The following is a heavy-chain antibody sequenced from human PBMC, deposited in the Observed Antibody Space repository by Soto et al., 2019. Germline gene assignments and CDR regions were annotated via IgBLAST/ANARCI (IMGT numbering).Heavy chain of an antibody. CDR3: AKDPSSVSGYYHGEGNWFGP. CDR1: GYTFTDSY. D-gene: IGHD3-22*01. Sequence: QVRLVQSGAEVKKPGASVKVSCKASGYTFTDSYMHWVRQAPGQGLEWMGIINPSGGGTTYAQKFQGRVTMTRDTSTSTVYMQLSSLRSEDTAVYYCAKDPSSVSGYYHGEGNWFGPWGPGTLVTVSS. J-gene: IGHJ5*02. CDR2: INPSGGGT. V-gene: IGHV1-46*01.